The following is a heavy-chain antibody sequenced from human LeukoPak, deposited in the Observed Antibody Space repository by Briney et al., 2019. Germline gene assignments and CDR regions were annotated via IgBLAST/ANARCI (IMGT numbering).Heavy chain of an antibody. Sequence: PGGSLRLSCAASGFTLSSYWMHWVPLAPGKGLMWLSRLNSEGSTNYADRVKGRFSISRDTAMHTVYLQMNSLRVEDTAVYYCARTGPNSGWYDYWGQGTLVTVSS. CDR2: LNSEGST. J-gene: IGHJ4*02. V-gene: IGHV3-74*01. CDR3: ARTGPNSGWYDY. CDR1: GFTLSSYW. D-gene: IGHD6-19*01.